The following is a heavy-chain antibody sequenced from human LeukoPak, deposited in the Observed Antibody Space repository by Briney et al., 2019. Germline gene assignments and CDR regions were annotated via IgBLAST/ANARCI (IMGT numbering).Heavy chain of an antibody. D-gene: IGHD3-16*01. CDR2: ITSSGSYI. CDR3: AKDSLGGDETDY. V-gene: IGHV3-21*04. J-gene: IGHJ4*02. CDR1: GITFSSYS. Sequence: GSLRLSCAACGITFSSYSMNWLRQAPGEGLEWGSSITSSGSYIYTADSVEGRFTISRDNAKNSLYLQMNSLRAEDTAIYCGAKDSLGGDETDYWGQGILVTVSS.